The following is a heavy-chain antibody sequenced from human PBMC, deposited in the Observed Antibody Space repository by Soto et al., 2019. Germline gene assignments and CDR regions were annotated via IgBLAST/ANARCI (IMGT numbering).Heavy chain of an antibody. CDR3: ARSVCSGGNCYNGLDV. J-gene: IGHJ6*02. CDR2: VNSDNAYI. D-gene: IGHD2-15*01. V-gene: IGHV3-21*01. CDR1: GFTFSIFT. Sequence: GGSLRLSFAASGFTFSIFTIHWVRQAPGKGLEWVSSVNSDNAYIYYADSVRGRFTISRDNAKNSLSLQMNSLRADETAVYYFARSVCSGGNCYNGLDVWGQGTTVTVSS.